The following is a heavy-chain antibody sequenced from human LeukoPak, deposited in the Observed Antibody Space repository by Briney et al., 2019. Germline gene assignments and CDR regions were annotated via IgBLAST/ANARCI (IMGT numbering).Heavy chain of an antibody. CDR2: LYSDGNT. V-gene: IGHV3-53*05. CDR3: ARRSEDYWYFDL. Sequence: GGSLRLSCAASGFTVITNDMTWVRQAPGKGLEWVSVLYSDGNTKYADSVQGRFTISRDNSKNTLYLEMNSLRPEDTAVYYCARRSEDYWYFDLWGRGTLATVSS. CDR1: GFTVITND. J-gene: IGHJ2*01.